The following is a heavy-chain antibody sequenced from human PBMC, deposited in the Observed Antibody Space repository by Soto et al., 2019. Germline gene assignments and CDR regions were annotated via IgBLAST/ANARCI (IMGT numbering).Heavy chain of an antibody. D-gene: IGHD6-6*01. J-gene: IGHJ6*02. Sequence: QVQLVESGGGVVQPGRSLRLSCAASGFTFSSYAMHWVGQAPGKGLEWVAVISYDGSNKYYADSVKGRFTISRDNSKNSLYLQMNSLRAEDTAVYYCARDTSSSSSMGGGYYYHGMDVWGQGNTVTVSS. V-gene: IGHV3-30-3*01. CDR1: GFTFSSYA. CDR3: ARDTSSSSSMGGGYYYHGMDV. CDR2: ISYDGSNK.